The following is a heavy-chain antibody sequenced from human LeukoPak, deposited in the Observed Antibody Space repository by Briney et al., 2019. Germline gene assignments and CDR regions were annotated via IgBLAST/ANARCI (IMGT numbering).Heavy chain of an antibody. CDR1: GGSISSYY. J-gene: IGHJ4*02. V-gene: IGHV4-59*01. D-gene: IGHD6-13*01. CDR3: ARVDSSNWYDSRGYFDY. CDR2: IYYTGST. Sequence: SETLSLTCTVSGGSISSYYWSWIRQPPGKGLEWIGYIYYTGSTNYNPSLKSRVTISVDTSKNQFSLKLSSVTAADTAVYYCARVDSSNWYDSRGYFDYWGQGTLDTVSS.